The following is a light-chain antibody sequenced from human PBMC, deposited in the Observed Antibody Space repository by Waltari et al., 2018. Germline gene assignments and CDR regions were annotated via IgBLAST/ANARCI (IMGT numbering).Light chain of an antibody. CDR2: SNS. J-gene: IGLJ1*01. Sequence: QSVLTQPPSASGTPGQRVTISCSGSSSNIGSNVVTWYQQLPGPAPKLLIYSNSQRPSGVPDRFSGSKSGTSASLAISGLQSADEADYYCAAWDDGLNGYVFGIGTTVTVL. CDR1: SSNIGSNV. V-gene: IGLV1-44*01. CDR3: AAWDDGLNGYV.